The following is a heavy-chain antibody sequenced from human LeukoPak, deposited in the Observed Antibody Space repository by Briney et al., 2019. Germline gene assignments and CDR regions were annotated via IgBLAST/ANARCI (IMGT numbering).Heavy chain of an antibody. J-gene: IGHJ6*02. CDR3: ASGIAAAGYYYYYYGMDV. CDR2: IYYSGST. D-gene: IGHD6-13*01. Sequence: SETLSLTCTVSGGSISSYYWSWIRQPPGKGLEWIGYIYYSGSTNYNPSLKSRVTISVDTSKNQFSLRLSSVTAADTAVYYCASGIAAAGYYYYYYGMDVWGQGTTVTVSS. V-gene: IGHV4-59*01. CDR1: GGSISSYY.